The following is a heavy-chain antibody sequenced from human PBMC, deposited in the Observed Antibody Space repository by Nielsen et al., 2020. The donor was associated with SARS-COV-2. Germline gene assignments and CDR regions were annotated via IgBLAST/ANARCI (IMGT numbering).Heavy chain of an antibody. CDR1: GYTFTGYY. J-gene: IGHJ4*02. Sequence: ASVKVSCKASGYTFTGYYMHWVRQAPGQGLEWMGWINTNTGNPTYAQGFTGRFVFSLDTSVSTAFLQISSLKAEDTAVYYCATLYYYENSGYSIHFDYWGQGSLVTVSS. CDR2: INTNTGNP. D-gene: IGHD3-22*01. V-gene: IGHV7-4-1*02. CDR3: ATLYYYENSGYSIHFDY.